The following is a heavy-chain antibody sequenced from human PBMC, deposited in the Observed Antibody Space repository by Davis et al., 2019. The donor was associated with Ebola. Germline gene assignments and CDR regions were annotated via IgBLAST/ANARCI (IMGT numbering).Heavy chain of an antibody. D-gene: IGHD3-16*01. V-gene: IGHV3-33*01. CDR3: ARWGGLRDHGMDV. CDR2: IWHDGSNK. CDR1: GFTFNSFA. J-gene: IGHJ6*02. Sequence: GGSLRLSCAASGFTFNSFAMHWVRQAPGKGPEWVALIWHDGSNKYYADSEKGRFTISRDNSKNTVCLQMNSLGVEDTAVYYCARWGGLRDHGMDVWGQGTTVTVSS.